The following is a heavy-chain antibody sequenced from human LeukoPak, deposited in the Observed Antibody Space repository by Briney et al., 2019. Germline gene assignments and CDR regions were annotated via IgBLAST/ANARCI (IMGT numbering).Heavy chain of an antibody. CDR3: ARAPVVAARGVPHYYMDV. J-gene: IGHJ6*03. D-gene: IGHD2-15*01. V-gene: IGHV6-1*01. CDR1: GDSVSSNSAA. CDR2: TYYRSTWYN. Sequence: SQTLSLTCVISGDSVSSNSAAWNWIRQSPSRGLEWLGRTYYRSTWYNDYAVSVKSRITINPDTSKNQFSLKLSSVTAADTAVYYCARAPVVAARGVPHYYMDVWGKGTTVTISS.